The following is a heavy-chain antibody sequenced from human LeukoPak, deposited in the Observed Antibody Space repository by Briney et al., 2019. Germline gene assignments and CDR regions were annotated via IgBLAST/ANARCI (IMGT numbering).Heavy chain of an antibody. J-gene: IGHJ6*02. CDR3: ARDFQGYYYYGMDV. CDR1: GYSFTSNY. CDR2: INPSASST. V-gene: IGHV1-46*01. Sequence: GASVKVSCKASGYSFTSNYIHWVRRAPGQGLDWVGIINPSASSTTYAQKFQGRVTMTRDTSTSTVYMELSSLRSEDTAVYYCARDFQGYYYYGMDVWGQGTTVTVS.